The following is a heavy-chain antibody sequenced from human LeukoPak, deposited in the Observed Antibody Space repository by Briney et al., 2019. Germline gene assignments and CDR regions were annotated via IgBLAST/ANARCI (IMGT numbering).Heavy chain of an antibody. CDR1: GFTFSSYG. D-gene: IGHD3-10*01. J-gene: IGHJ5*02. V-gene: IGHV3-23*01. Sequence: GGTLRLSCAASGFTFSSYGMSWVRQAPGKRLELVSAISGSGGSTYYADSVKGRFTISRDNSKNTLYQQMNSLRAEDTAVYYCAKDDLWFGESRFDPWGQGTLVTVPS. CDR3: AKDDLWFGESRFDP. CDR2: ISGSGGST.